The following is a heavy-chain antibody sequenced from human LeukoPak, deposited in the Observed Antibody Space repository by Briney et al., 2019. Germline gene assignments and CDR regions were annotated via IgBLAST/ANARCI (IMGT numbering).Heavy chain of an antibody. Sequence: SVKVSCKASGGTFSSYAISWVRQAPGQGLEWMGGIIPIFGTANYAQEFQGRVTVTADKSTSTAYMELSSLRSEDTAVYYCATVHNCSGGSCYWGYFQHWGQGTLVTVSS. D-gene: IGHD2-15*01. CDR2: IIPIFGTA. CDR1: GGTFSSYA. J-gene: IGHJ1*01. V-gene: IGHV1-69*06. CDR3: ATVHNCSGGSCYWGYFQH.